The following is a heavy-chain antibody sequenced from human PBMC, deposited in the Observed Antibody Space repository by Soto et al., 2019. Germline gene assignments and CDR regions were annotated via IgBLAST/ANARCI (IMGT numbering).Heavy chain of an antibody. V-gene: IGHV4-34*01. Sequence: QVQLQQWGAGLLKPSETLSLTCAVYGGSFSGYYWSWIRQPPGKGLEWIGEINHSGSTNYNPSLKSRVPISVATSKNQFSLKLSSVTAADTAVYYCARHSSRGGFDPWGQGTLVTVSS. D-gene: IGHD6-13*01. CDR1: GGSFSGYY. J-gene: IGHJ5*02. CDR3: ARHSSRGGFDP. CDR2: INHSGST.